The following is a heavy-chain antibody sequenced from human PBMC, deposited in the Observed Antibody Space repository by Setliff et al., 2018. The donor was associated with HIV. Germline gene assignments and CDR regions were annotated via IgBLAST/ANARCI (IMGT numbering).Heavy chain of an antibody. V-gene: IGHV4-31*03. Sequence: SETLSLTCTVSGGSISSGGYYWSWIRQHPGKGLEWIGYIYYSGSTDYNPSLKSRVTISVDPSKNQFSLKMNSVTAADTAVYYCARSSYSYDSTGYVYWGQGTLVTVSS. CDR3: ARSSYSYDSTGYVY. J-gene: IGHJ4*02. D-gene: IGHD3-22*01. CDR1: GGSISSGGYY. CDR2: IYYSGST.